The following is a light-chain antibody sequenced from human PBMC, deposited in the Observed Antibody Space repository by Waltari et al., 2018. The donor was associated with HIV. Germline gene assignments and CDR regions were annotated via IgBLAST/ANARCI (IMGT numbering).Light chain of an antibody. CDR3: SSYAGINPVI. V-gene: IGLV2-8*01. CDR2: EVN. CDR1: SSDVGRYDY. J-gene: IGLJ2*01. Sequence: QSALTQPPSASGSLGQSVTISCPGSSSDVGRYDYVSWYQQHPGNAPKLLIFEVNKRPSGVPDRFSGSKSGNTASLTVSGLQAEDEAEYSCSSYAGINPVIFGGGTTLTVL.